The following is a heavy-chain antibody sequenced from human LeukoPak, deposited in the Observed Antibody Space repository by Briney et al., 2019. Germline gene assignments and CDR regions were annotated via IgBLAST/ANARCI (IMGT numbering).Heavy chain of an antibody. V-gene: IGHV4-34*01. Sequence: SETLSLTCAVYGGSFSGYYWSWIRQPPGKGLEWIGEINHSGSTNYNPSLKSRVTISVDTSKNQFSLKLSSVTAADTAVYYCARVAPTVSYYFDYWGQGTLVTVSS. CDR1: GGSFSGYY. J-gene: IGHJ4*02. CDR3: ARVAPTVSYYFDY. CDR2: INHSGST. D-gene: IGHD4-17*01.